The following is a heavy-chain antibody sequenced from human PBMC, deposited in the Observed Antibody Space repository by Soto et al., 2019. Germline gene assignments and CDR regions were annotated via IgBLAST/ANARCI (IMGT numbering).Heavy chain of an antibody. V-gene: IGHV1-46*03. D-gene: IGHD3-22*01. Sequence: QVQLVQSGAEAKKPGASVKVSCKASGYTFTSYYMHWVRQAPGQGLEWMGIINPSAGTTSYAQKFQGAVTMTRGAATSTVCMELSRLRSEATAVYYCAKVSDSSGRAWGLYFDSWGQGTLITVSS. CDR2: INPSAGTT. J-gene: IGHJ4*02. CDR1: GYTFTSYY. CDR3: AKVSDSSGRAWGLYFDS.